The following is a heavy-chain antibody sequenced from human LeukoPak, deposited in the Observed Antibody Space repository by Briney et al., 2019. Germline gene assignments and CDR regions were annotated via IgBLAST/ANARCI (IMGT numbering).Heavy chain of an antibody. Sequence: PSETLSLTCAVYGGSFSGYYWSWIRQPPGKGLEWIGEINHSGSTNYNPSLKSRVTILVDTSKNQFSLKLSSVTAADTAVYYCARGVGSSSDYWGQGTLVTVSS. CDR2: INHSGST. CDR3: ARGVGSSSDY. D-gene: IGHD6-6*01. V-gene: IGHV4-34*01. CDR1: GGSFSGYY. J-gene: IGHJ4*02.